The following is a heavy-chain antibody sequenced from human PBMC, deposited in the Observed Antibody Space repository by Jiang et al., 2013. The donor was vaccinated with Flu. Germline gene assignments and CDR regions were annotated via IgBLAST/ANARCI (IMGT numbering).Heavy chain of an antibody. Sequence: PGLVKPSQTLSLTCTVSGDSINSGGYYWSWIRQHPGKGLEWIGYIYYSGSTYYNPSLKSRVTILEDTSKSQFFLKLSSVTAADTAVYYCAKGHCSGDSCYLFDYWGQGTLVTVSS. D-gene: IGHD2-15*01. CDR1: GDSINSGGYY. V-gene: IGHV4-31*03. J-gene: IGHJ4*02. CDR2: IYYSGST. CDR3: AKGHCSGDSCYLFDY.